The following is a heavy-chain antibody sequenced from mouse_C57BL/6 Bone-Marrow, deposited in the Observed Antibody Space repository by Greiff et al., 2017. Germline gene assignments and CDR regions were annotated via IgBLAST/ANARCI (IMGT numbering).Heavy chain of an antibody. J-gene: IGHJ4*01. V-gene: IGHV1-78*01. CDR3: ARGSGGPLYAMDY. CDR2: IYPRDGST. Sequence: VQLQQSDAELVKPGASVKISCKVSGYTFTDHTIHWMKQRPEQGLEWIGYIYPRDGSTKYNEKFKGKATLTEDKSSSTAYMQLNSLTSEDSAVYFCARGSGGPLYAMDYWGQGTSVTVSS. CDR1: GYTFTDHT. D-gene: IGHD4-1*01.